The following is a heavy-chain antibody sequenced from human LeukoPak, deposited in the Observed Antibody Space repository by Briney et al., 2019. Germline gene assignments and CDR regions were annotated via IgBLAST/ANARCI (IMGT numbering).Heavy chain of an antibody. CDR3: ARHLRDSSGYRPYYFDY. CDR1: GYSISSGYY. CDR2: IYHSGST. V-gene: IGHV4-38-2*01. J-gene: IGHJ4*02. D-gene: IGHD3-22*01. Sequence: SETLSLTCAVSGYSISSGYYWGWIRQPPRKGLEWIGSIYHSGSTYYNPSLKSRVTISVDTSKNQFSLKLSSVTAADTAVYYCARHLRDSSGYRPYYFDYWGQGTLVTVSS.